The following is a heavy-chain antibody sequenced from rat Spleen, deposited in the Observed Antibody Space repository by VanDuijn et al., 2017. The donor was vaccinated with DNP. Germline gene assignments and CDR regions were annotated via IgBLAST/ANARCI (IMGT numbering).Heavy chain of an antibody. CDR3: ARRGQLPYWYFDF. Sequence: EVQLVESGGGLVQPGRSLKLSCAVSGFTFSNYGMHWLRQAPTKGLEWVGSIGPSGDSTYYRDSVKGRFTISRDNAKNTQYLQMDSLRSEDTATYYCARRGQLPYWYFDFWGPGTMVTVSS. CDR1: GFTFSNYG. D-gene: IGHD1-10*01. CDR2: IGPSGDST. J-gene: IGHJ1*01. V-gene: IGHV5-19*01.